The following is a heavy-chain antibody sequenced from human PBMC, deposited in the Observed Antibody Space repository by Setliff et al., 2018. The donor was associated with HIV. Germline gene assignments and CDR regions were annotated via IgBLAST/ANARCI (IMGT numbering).Heavy chain of an antibody. J-gene: IGHJ4*02. V-gene: IGHV4-38-2*01. Sequence: SETLSLTCAVSGYSITSGYSWGWIRQSPGKGLEWIGNAYHSGRTYYNPSLKSRVAMSIDTSKSQFSLRLNSVTAADTAMYYCVHSLLGAPMVDYWGQGTLVTVSS. CDR3: VHSLLGAPMVDY. D-gene: IGHD3-16*01. CDR1: GYSITSGYS. CDR2: AYHSGRT.